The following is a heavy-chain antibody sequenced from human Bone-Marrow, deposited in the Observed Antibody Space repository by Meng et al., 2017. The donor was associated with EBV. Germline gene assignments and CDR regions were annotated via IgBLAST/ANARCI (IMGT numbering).Heavy chain of an antibody. CDR1: GGSVSSGSYY. CDR3: ARDRSTMVRGVRTNWFDP. CDR2: IYYSGST. Sequence: QVQLQESGPGLVKPSXXLSLTCTVSGGSVSSGSYYWSWIRQPPGKGLEWIGYIYYSGSTNYNPSLKSRVTISVDTSKNQFSLKLSSVTAADTAVYYCARDRSTMVRGVRTNWFDPWGQGTLGTVSS. V-gene: IGHV4-61*01. D-gene: IGHD3-10*01. J-gene: IGHJ5*02.